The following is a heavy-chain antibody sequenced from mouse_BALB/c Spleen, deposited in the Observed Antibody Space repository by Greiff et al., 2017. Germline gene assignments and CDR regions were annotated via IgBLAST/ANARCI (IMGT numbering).Heavy chain of an antibody. CDR3: ARSPSLYRNPYYAMDY. J-gene: IGHJ4*01. V-gene: IGHV2-6-4*01. CDR2: IWGGGST. Sequence: QVQLKQSGPGLVAPSQSLSITCTVSGFSLTRYSVHWVRQPPGKGLEWLGMIWGGGSTDYNSALNSRLSISTDNYKSQVFLKMNSLQTDDTAMYYGARSPSLYRNPYYAMDYWGQGTSVTVSS. D-gene: IGHD2-1*01. CDR1: GFSLTRYS.